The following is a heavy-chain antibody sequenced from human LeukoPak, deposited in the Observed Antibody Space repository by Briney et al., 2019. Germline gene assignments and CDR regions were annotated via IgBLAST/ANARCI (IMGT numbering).Heavy chain of an antibody. Sequence: ASVKVSCKASGYAFISYDINWVRQATGQGLEWAGYMNPNSGNTGYAQKFQGRVTITKNTSITTAYMELSSLRSEDTAVYYCAREGFDYWGQGTLVTVSS. V-gene: IGHV1-8*01. CDR3: AREGFDY. CDR1: GYAFISYD. J-gene: IGHJ4*02. CDR2: MNPNSGNT.